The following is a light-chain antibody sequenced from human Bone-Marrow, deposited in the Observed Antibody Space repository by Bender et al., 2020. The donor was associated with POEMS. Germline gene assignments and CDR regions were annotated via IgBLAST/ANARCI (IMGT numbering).Light chain of an antibody. CDR1: SGHSSYA. V-gene: IGLV4-69*01. Sequence: QLVLTQSPSASASLGASVKLTCTLSSGHSSYAVAWHQLQPGKGPRYLMNLNSDGTHNKGDGIPDRFSGSTSGAERYLSISSLQSEDEADFYCQTWGAGIGWVFGGGTKLTVL. CDR3: QTWGAGIGWV. CDR2: LNSDGTH. J-gene: IGLJ3*02.